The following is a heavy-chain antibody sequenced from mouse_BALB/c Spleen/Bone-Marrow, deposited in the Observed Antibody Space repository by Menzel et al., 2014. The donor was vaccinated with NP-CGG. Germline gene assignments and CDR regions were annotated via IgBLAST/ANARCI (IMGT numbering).Heavy chain of an antibody. D-gene: IGHD2-3*01. Sequence: VQLQQSGLELVKPGASVKMSCKASGYTFTSYIMHWVKRKPGQGLEWIGYINPYNDGTKYNEKFKGKATLTSDKSSSTAYMELSSLTSEDSAVYYCARRWLPYAMDYWGQGTSVTVSS. J-gene: IGHJ4*01. CDR1: GYTFTSYI. CDR3: ARRWLPYAMDY. CDR2: INPYNDGT. V-gene: IGHV1-14*01.